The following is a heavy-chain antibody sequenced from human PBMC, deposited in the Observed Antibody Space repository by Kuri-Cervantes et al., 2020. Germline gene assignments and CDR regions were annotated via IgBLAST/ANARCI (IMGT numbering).Heavy chain of an antibody. CDR1: GYTFTSYG. Sequence: SVKVSCKASGYTFTSYGISWVRQAPGQGLEWMGGIIPIFGTANYAQKFQGRVTITADESTSTAYMELSSLRSEDTAVYYCARGSYYDFWSGYHPLYYFDYWGQGTLVTVSS. CDR2: IIPIFGTA. CDR3: ARGSYYDFWSGYHPLYYFDY. D-gene: IGHD3-3*01. V-gene: IGHV1-69*13. J-gene: IGHJ4*02.